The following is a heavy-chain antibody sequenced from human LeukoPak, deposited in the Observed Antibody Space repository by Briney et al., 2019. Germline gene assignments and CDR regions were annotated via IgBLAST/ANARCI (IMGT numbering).Heavy chain of an antibody. CDR3: ARDESPKYFDY. J-gene: IGHJ4*02. V-gene: IGHV1-18*04. CDR2: ISAYNGNT. Sequence: ASVKVSCKASGYTFTAYYIHWVRQAPGQGLEWMGWISAYNGNTNYAQKLQGRVTMTTDTSTSTAYMELRSLRSDDTAVYYCARDESPKYFDYWGQGTLVTVSS. CDR1: GYTFTAYY.